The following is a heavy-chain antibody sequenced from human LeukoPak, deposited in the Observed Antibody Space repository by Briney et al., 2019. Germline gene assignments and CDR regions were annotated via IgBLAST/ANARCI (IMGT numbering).Heavy chain of an antibody. J-gene: IGHJ4*02. D-gene: IGHD3-22*01. CDR2: IYPRDGST. Sequence: GASVTVSCKASGYTFTSNYIHWVRQAPGQGLEWMGMIYPRDGSTSYAQKLQGRVTMTTDTSTSTAYMELRSLRSDDTAVYYCARVNRTDDSSGYYWVFLKTGGNYFDYWGQGTLVTVSS. CDR3: ARVNRTDDSSGYYWVFLKTGGNYFDY. CDR1: GYTFTSNY. V-gene: IGHV1-46*01.